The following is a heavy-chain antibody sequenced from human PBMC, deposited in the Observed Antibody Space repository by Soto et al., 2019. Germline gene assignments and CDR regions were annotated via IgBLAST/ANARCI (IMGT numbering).Heavy chain of an antibody. CDR1: GFTFSSYS. CDR3: ARAHCKYCSSTSCHSD. CDR2: ISSSSSYI. J-gene: IGHJ4*02. V-gene: IGHV3-21*01. Sequence: PGGSLRLSCAASGFTFSSYSMNWVRQAPGKGLEWVSSISSSSSYIYYADSVKGRFTISRDNAKNSLYLQMNSLRAEDTAVYYCARAHCKYCSSTSCHSDWGQGTLVTVSS. D-gene: IGHD2-2*01.